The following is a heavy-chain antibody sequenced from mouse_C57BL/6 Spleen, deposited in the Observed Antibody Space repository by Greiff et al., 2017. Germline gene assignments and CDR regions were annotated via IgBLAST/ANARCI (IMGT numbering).Heavy chain of an antibody. CDR2: IDPEDGDT. CDR3: TTWLGYYGRESWFAY. D-gene: IGHD1-1*01. J-gene: IGHJ3*01. CDR1: GFNIKDYY. Sequence: VQLQQSGAELVRPGASVKLSCTASGFNIKDYYMHWVKQRPEQGLEWIGRIDPEDGDTEYAPKFQGKATMTADTSSNTAYLQLSSQTSEDTAVYYCTTWLGYYGRESWFAYWGQGTLVTVSA. V-gene: IGHV14-1*01.